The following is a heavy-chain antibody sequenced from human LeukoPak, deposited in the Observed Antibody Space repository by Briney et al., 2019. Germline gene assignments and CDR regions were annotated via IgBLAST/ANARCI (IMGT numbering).Heavy chain of an antibody. CDR2: ISSSGSSI. D-gene: IGHD6-19*01. V-gene: IGHV3-11*01. J-gene: IGHJ5*02. Sequence: GGSLRLSCAASGFTFSDYYMSWIRQAPGKGLEWVSYISSSGSSIYYADSVKGRFTISRDNAKNSLYLQMNSLRAEDTALYYCAKDSNRMAVAGMAGFDPWGQGTLVTVSS. CDR3: AKDSNRMAVAGMAGFDP. CDR1: GFTFSDYY.